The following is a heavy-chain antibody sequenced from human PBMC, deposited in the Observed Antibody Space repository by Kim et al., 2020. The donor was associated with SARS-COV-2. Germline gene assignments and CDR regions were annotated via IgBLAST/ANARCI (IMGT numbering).Heavy chain of an antibody. CDR1: GGTFSSYA. D-gene: IGHD4-17*01. Sequence: SVKVSCKASGGTFSSYAISWVRQAPGQGLEWMGGIIPIFGTANYAQKFQGRVTITADESTSTAYMELSSLRSEDTAVYYCATHTVTNIGLFDYWGQGTLVTVSS. CDR2: IIPIFGTA. J-gene: IGHJ4*02. CDR3: ATHTVTNIGLFDY. V-gene: IGHV1-69*13.